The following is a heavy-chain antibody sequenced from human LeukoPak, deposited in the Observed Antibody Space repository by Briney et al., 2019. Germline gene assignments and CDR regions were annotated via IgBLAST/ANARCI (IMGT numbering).Heavy chain of an antibody. CDR2: FYSGGNT. V-gene: IGHV3-66*02. CDR1: GFTFSSYA. J-gene: IGHJ4*02. CDR3: ARQEVTVDYFDY. Sequence: GGSLRLSCAASGFTFSSYAMNWVRQAPGKGLEWVSVFYSGGNTYYADSVKGRFTISRDNSKNTLYLQMNSLRAEDTAVYYCARQEVTVDYFDYWGQGTLVTVSS.